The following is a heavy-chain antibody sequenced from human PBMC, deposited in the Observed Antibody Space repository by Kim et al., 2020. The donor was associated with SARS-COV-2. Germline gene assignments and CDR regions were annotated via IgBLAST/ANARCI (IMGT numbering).Heavy chain of an antibody. CDR3: TRDKDGNHFDS. J-gene: IGHJ4*02. D-gene: IGHD4-17*01. Sequence: STSTNPSLKGRVTLSVDTSKNQFFLNLTSVTAADTAVYYCTRDKDGNHFDSWGQGALVTVSS. CDR2: ST. V-gene: IGHV4-4*07.